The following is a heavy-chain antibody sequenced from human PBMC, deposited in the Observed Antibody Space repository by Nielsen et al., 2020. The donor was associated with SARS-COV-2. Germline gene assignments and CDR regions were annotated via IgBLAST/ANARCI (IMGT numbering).Heavy chain of an antibody. CDR2: ISSSNSYT. J-gene: IGHJ4*02. Sequence: GGSLRLSCAASGFTFSDYYMSWIRQAPGKGLEWISYISSSNSYTNYADSVKGRFTISRDNAKNSLYLQMNSLRAEDTAVYYCARVSGEWLVHPFYFDFWGQGTLVTVSS. V-gene: IGHV3-11*03. CDR1: GFTFSDYY. D-gene: IGHD6-19*01. CDR3: ARVSGEWLVHPFYFDF.